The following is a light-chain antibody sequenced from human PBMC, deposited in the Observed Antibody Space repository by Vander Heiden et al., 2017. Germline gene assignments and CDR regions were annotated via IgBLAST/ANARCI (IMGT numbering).Light chain of an antibody. J-gene: IGKJ4*01. CDR2: LCS. CDR3: MQALQTLT. CDR1: QGFMHSNSYNY. Sequence: IVITQFPLSLLDISEEEAATSCRPIQGFMHSNSYNYLYWYLQTPGQSPQLLIYLCSNRACGVPDRFSGSGSGTDFTLKISRVEAEDVGVYYCMQALQTLTFGGGTKVEIK. V-gene: IGKV2-28*01.